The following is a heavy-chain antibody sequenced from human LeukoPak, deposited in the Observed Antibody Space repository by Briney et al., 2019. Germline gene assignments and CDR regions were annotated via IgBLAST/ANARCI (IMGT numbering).Heavy chain of an antibody. J-gene: IGHJ4*02. CDR3: AKDSRVGVDYVDY. D-gene: IGHD3-10*01. CDR2: ISGSGGST. Sequence: GGSLRLSCAASGCTFSSYDMRWVGQAPGKGMEWVSAISGSGGSTYYADSVKGRLTISRDNSKNTLYLQMNRLRAEDTAVYYCAKDSRVGVDYVDYWGQGTLVTFSS. CDR1: GCTFSSYD. V-gene: IGHV3-23*01.